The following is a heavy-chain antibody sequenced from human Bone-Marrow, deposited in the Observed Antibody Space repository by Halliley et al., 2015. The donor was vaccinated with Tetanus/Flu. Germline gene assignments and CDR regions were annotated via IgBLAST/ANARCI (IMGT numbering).Heavy chain of an antibody. CDR1: GGSISGYEW. D-gene: IGHD3-22*01. J-gene: IGHJ4*02. V-gene: IGHV4-4*02. CDR2: IYHNGNK. CDR3: ARGGARRHYASSATGVFDY. Sequence: TLSLTCAVSGGSISGYEWWSWVRQSPGKGLEWLAGIYHNGNKNYNPSVKSRLTISIDKSKNEFSLNLTTVTAADTAVYYCARGGARRHYASSATGVFDYWGQGTLVTVSS.